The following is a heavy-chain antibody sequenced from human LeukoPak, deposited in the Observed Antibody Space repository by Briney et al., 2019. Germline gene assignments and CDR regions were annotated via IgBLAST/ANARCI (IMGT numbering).Heavy chain of an antibody. V-gene: IGHV4-30-2*03. Sequence: SQTLSLTCTVSGGSISSGDYYWSWIRQPPGKGLEWIGSIYYSGSTYYNPSLKSRVTISVDTSKNQFSLKLSSVTAADTAVYYCARRPRYYDTLYYFDYWGQGTLVTVSS. CDR2: IYYSGST. D-gene: IGHD3-22*01. CDR3: ARRPRYYDTLYYFDY. CDR1: GGSISSGDYY. J-gene: IGHJ4*02.